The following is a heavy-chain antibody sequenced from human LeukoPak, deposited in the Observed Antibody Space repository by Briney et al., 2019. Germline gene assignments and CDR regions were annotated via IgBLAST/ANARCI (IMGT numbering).Heavy chain of an antibody. CDR1: GGTFSSYA. D-gene: IGHD2-15*01. V-gene: IGHV1-69*06. CDR3: ARGGGCSGGSCYSRTWFDP. CDR2: IIPIFGTA. J-gene: IGHJ5*02. Sequence: SVKVSCKASGGTFSSYAISWVRQAPGQGLEWMGGIIPIFGTANYAQKFQGRVTITADKSTSTAYMELSSLRSDDTAVYYCARGGGCSGGSCYSRTWFDPWGQGTLVTVSS.